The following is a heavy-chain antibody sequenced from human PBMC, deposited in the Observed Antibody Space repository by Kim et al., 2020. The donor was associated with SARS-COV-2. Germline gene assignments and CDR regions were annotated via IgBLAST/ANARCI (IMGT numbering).Heavy chain of an antibody. CDR2: IYYSGST. CDR1: GGSISSYY. V-gene: IGHV4-59*08. D-gene: IGHD6-13*01. Sequence: SETLSLTCTVSGGSISSYYWSWIRQPPGKGLEWIGYIYYSGSTTYNPSLKSRVTISVDTSKNQFSLKLSSVTAADTAVYYCASTRSSNVDSSSWYVNWFDPWGQGTLVTVSS. J-gene: IGHJ5*02. CDR3: ASTRSSNVDSSSWYVNWFDP.